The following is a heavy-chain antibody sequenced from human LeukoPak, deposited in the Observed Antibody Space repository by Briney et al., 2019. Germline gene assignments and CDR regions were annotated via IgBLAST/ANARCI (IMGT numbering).Heavy chain of an antibody. D-gene: IGHD3-22*01. CDR1: GFTFSSYS. CDR3: AKSSDYYDSSRFDY. Sequence: GGSLRLPCAASGFTFSSYSMNWVRQAPGKGLEWVSSSSSSSSYIYYADSVKGRFTISRDNAKNSLYLQMNSLRAEDTAVYYCAKSSDYYDSSRFDYWGQGTLVTVSS. V-gene: IGHV3-21*01. CDR2: SSSSSSYI. J-gene: IGHJ4*02.